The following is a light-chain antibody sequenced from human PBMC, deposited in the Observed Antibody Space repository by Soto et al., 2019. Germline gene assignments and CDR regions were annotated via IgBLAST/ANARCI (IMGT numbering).Light chain of an antibody. V-gene: IGKV3-15*01. CDR2: VAS. Sequence: EIVMTHSPATLSGAPGERGTRCCRASQSVSSNLAWYQQKPGQAPRLLIYVASTRATGIPARSSGSGSGTEFNINISRLQSADSEVYSCKQYNNWPGKFGQGTQVDI. CDR3: KQYNNWPGK. CDR1: QSVSSN. J-gene: IGKJ1*01.